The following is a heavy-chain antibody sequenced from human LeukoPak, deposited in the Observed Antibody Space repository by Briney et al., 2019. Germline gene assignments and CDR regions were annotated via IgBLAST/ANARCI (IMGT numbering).Heavy chain of an antibody. J-gene: IGHJ3*02. V-gene: IGHV4-4*02. CDR1: GGSISSSNW. D-gene: IGHD4-17*01. CDR3: ARKRSDYYAFDI. CDR2: IYHSGST. Sequence: SETLSLTCAVSGGSISSSNWWSWVRQPPGKGLEWIGEIYHSGSTNYNPSLKSRVTISVDKSKNQFSLKLSTVTAADTAVYYCARKRSDYYAFDIWGQGTMVTVSS.